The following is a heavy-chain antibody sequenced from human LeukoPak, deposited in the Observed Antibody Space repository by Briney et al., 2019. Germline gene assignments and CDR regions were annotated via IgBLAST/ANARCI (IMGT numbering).Heavy chain of an antibody. CDR2: INHSWST. V-gene: IGHV4-38-2*02. CDR1: GYSISNNFY. D-gene: IGHD4-17*01. J-gene: IGHJ4*01. Sequence: SETLSLTCTVSGYSISNNFYWAWIRQSPGEGLEWIVIINHSWSTYYNPSLKSRVTISVDTSKNQFSLKLTAVTAADTAVYYCARAPGTTFDYWGHGNMVTVSS. CDR3: ARAPGTTFDY.